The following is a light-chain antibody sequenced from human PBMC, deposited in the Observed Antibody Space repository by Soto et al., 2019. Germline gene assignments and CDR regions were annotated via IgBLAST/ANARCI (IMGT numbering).Light chain of an antibody. J-gene: IGKJ5*01. CDR2: GAS. CDR3: QQYNNWPLLIT. CDR1: QTVTTN. Sequence: EIMMTQSPATLSVSPGERASLSCRASQTVTTNLAWYQQKPGQAPRLLIYGASTRATGVPARFSGSGSGTEFTLPISSLQSEDFALFYCQQYNNWPLLITFGQGTRLEIK. V-gene: IGKV3-15*01.